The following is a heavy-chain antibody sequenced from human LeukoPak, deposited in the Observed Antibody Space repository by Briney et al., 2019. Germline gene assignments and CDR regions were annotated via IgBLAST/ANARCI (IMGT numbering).Heavy chain of an antibody. CDR3: ASSGYTYYYYYMDV. CDR2: IYYSGST. D-gene: IGHD3-22*01. J-gene: IGHJ6*03. V-gene: IGHV4-59*01. Sequence: PSETLSLTCTVSGGSISSYYWSWIRQPPGKGLEWIGYIYYSGSTNYNPSLKSRVTISVDTSKNQFSLKLSSVTAADTAVYYCASSGYTYYYYYMDVWGKGTTVTVSS. CDR1: GGSISSYY.